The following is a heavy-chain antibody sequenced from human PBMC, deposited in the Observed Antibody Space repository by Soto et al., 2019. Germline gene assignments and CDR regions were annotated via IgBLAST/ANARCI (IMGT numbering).Heavy chain of an antibody. J-gene: IGHJ4*02. Sequence: EVQVVDSGGGLVQPGGSLRLSCAVSGFTVSTVYINWVRQAPGKGLEWISAIYSDGSTYYADSVKGRFTISRDNSKNTLFLQMNGLRAEDTAIYFCARWLIWGQGTLVTVSS. V-gene: IGHV3-66*01. CDR2: IYSDGST. CDR1: GFTVSTVY. CDR3: ARWLI. D-gene: IGHD3-22*01.